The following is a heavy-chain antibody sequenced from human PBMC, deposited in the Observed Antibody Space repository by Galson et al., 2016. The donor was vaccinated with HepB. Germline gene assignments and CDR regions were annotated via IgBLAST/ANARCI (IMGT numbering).Heavy chain of an antibody. CDR2: VSAYNGKT. J-gene: IGHJ6*03. Sequence: SVKVSCKASGYTFTNYYINWVRQAPGQGLEWMGWVSAYNGKTNYAQKLQGRVTMTTDTSTSTAYMELSRLRSDDTAVYYCARDEGGGIPVDYYYMDVWGKGTTVTVSS. D-gene: IGHD6-19*01. V-gene: IGHV1-18*04. CDR3: ARDEGGGIPVDYYYMDV. CDR1: GYTFTNYY.